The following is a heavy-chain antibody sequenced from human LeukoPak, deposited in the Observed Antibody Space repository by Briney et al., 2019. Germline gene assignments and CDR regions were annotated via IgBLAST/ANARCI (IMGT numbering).Heavy chain of an antibody. V-gene: IGHV6-1*01. D-gene: IGHD2/OR15-2a*01. J-gene: IGHJ4*02. CDR1: GDSVSSTSAA. CDR3: ARDTYTFYLDY. CDR2: TNFRSQWYS. Sequence: SQTLSLTCAISGDSVSSTSAAWNWIRQSPSRGLEWLGRTNFRSQWYSDYAVSVRGRLSINADTSKNQLYLQLNSMTPDDTAIYFCARDTYTFYLDYWGQGTVVTVSS.